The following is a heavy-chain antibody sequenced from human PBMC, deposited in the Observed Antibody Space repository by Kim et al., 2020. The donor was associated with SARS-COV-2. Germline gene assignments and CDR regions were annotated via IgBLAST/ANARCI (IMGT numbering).Heavy chain of an antibody. Sequence: SYTNYSPSFQGHVTISADKSISTAYLQWSSLKASDTAMYYCARGELFRNYWGQGTLVTVSS. CDR2: SYT. V-gene: IGHV5-10-1*01. D-gene: IGHD3-10*01. CDR3: ARGELFRNY. J-gene: IGHJ4*02.